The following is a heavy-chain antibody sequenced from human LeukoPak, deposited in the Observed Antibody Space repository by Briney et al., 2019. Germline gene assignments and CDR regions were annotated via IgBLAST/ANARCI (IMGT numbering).Heavy chain of an antibody. CDR1: GYTFTSYY. Sequence: GESLRISCKASGYTFTSYYIHWVRQAPGQGLEWMGWINPNSGGTNYAQKFQGRVTMTRDTSISTAYMELSRLRSDDTAVYYCARAVAGDYWGQGTLVTVSS. CDR3: ARAVAGDY. V-gene: IGHV1-2*02. J-gene: IGHJ4*02. CDR2: INPNSGGT. D-gene: IGHD6-19*01.